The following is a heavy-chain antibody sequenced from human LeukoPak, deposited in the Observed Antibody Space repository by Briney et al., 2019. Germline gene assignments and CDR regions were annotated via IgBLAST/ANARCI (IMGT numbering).Heavy chain of an antibody. CDR3: ARIPSYYYGMDV. CDR2: VSSSSSTI. Sequence: GGSLRLTCAASGFTLSSYSMNWVRQTPGKDLEWVSYVSSSSSTIYYADSVKGRFTISRDNAKNSLYLQMNSLRAEDTAVYYCARIPSYYYGMDVWGQGTTVTVSS. J-gene: IGHJ6*02. CDR1: GFTLSSYS. V-gene: IGHV3-48*01.